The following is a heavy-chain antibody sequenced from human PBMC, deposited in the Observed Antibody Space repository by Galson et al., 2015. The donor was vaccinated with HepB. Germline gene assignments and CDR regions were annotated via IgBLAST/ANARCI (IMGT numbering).Heavy chain of an antibody. CDR3: ARDVSHYYGSGSYDY. CDR1: GYSFTSYW. CDR2: IYPGDSDT. V-gene: IGHV5-51*01. J-gene: IGHJ4*02. Sequence: QSGAEVKKPGESLKISCKGSGYSFTSYWIGWVRQMPGKGLEWTGIIYPGDSDTRYSPSFQGQVTISADKSISTAYLQWSSLKASDTAMYYCARDVSHYYGSGSYDYWGQGTLVTVSS. D-gene: IGHD3-10*01.